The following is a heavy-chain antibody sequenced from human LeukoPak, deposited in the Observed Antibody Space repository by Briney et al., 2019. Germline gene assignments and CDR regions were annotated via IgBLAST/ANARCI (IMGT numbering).Heavy chain of an antibody. CDR3: ASRSGVSAFDQ. D-gene: IGHD3-9*01. Sequence: SETLSLTCAVSGGSITTYYWTWIRQPPGKALQWFGSIFYTGNTKYNPSLESRVTISIDTSTNKFSLQLYSVMTAATTAYFCASRSGVSAFDQWGQGTMVTVSS. J-gene: IGHJ4*02. V-gene: IGHV4-59*01. CDR2: IFYTGNT. CDR1: GGSITTYY.